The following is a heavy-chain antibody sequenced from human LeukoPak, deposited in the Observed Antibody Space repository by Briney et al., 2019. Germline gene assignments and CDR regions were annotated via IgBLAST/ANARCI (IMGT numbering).Heavy chain of an antibody. D-gene: IGHD2-21*02. J-gene: IGHJ4*02. V-gene: IGHV4-34*01. CDR1: GGSSSGYC. CDR3: TRGKPETVFDD. Sequence: ETLSLTCTVYGGSSSGYCWSWIRHPPGKGLEWIGEINPRGSANYHRYLKTRVTISVDASKDQFSLKLTSVTAADTAVYYCTRGKPETVFDDWGQGTLVTVSA. CDR2: INPRGSA.